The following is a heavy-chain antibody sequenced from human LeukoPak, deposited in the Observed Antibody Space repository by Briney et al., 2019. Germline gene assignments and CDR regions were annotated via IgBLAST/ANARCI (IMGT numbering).Heavy chain of an antibody. V-gene: IGHV4-34*01. D-gene: IGHD2-2*01. CDR1: GGSFSGYY. J-gene: IGHJ5*02. Sequence: PSETLSLTCAVYGGSFSGYYWSWIRQPPGKGLEWIGEINHSGSTNYNPSLKSRVTISVDTSKNQFSLKLSSVTAADTAVYYCARVLKDCSSTSCYGGRDWFDPWGQGTLVTVSS. CDR2: INHSGST. CDR3: ARVLKDCSSTSCYGGRDWFDP.